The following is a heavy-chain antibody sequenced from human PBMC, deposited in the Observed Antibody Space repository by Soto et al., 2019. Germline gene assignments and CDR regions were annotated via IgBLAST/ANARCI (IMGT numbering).Heavy chain of an antibody. Sequence: PSETLSLTCTVSGDSISSGGYYWSWIRHHPETGLEWIGYIYYSGSTYYNPSLKSRIDISLDTSKNQFSLSLGSVTAADTAVYYCATGDASAYLPAYWGPGILLTVS. CDR2: IYYSGST. J-gene: IGHJ4*02. D-gene: IGHD2-21*01. V-gene: IGHV4-31*03. CDR1: GDSISSGGYY. CDR3: ATGDASAYLPAY.